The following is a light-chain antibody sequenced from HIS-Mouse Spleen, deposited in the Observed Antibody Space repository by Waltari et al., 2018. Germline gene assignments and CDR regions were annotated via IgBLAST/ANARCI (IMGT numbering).Light chain of an antibody. CDR1: QGISSW. J-gene: IGKJ2*01. Sequence: DIQMTQSPSSVSASVGARFTITCRASQGISSWLARYQQKPGKAPKLLIYAASSLQSGVPSRFSGSGSGTDFTLTISSLQPEDFATYYCQQANSFPHTFGQGTKLEIK. CDR3: QQANSFPHT. V-gene: IGKV1-12*01. CDR2: AAS.